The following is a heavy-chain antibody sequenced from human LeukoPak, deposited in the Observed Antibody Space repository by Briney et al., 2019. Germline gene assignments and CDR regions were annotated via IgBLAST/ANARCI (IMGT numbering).Heavy chain of an antibody. CDR2: IYSGGST. CDR1: GFPAIRNL. D-gene: IGHD2/OR15-2a*01. Sequence: GGPLGPPLAPSGFPAIRNLIAGFGQPPGKGRDGVSVIYSGGSTYYADSVKGRFTISRDNSKNTLYLQMNSLRAEDTAVYYCARDSILGDGMDVWGQGTTVTVSS. V-gene: IGHV3-53*01. CDR3: ARDSILGDGMDV. J-gene: IGHJ6*02.